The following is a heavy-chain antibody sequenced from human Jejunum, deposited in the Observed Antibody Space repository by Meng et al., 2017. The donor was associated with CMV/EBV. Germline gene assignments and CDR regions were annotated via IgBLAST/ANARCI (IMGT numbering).Heavy chain of an antibody. Sequence: QVQLVQSGADVKSPGASVKVSCRASGYSFTDYYIHWVRQAPEQGLEWMGWISPNTGATNFAQNFQGRVTMTRDTSVSATYMELSSLTSDDTAVYYCARDYYYDRSYYFDYWGQGTLVTVSS. CDR3: ARDYYYDRSYYFDY. D-gene: IGHD3-22*01. V-gene: IGHV1-2*02. CDR2: ISPNTGAT. J-gene: IGHJ4*02. CDR1: GYSFTDYY.